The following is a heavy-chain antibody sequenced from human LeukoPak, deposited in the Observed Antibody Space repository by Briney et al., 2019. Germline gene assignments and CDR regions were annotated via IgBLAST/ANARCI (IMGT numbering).Heavy chain of an antibody. CDR1: GGSISSTSYY. Sequence: SETLSLTCTVSGGSISSTSYYWAWIRQPPGKGLEWIGNIYYSGSTYYNPSLKSRVTMSVDTSKNQFSLKLNSVTAADTAVYYCASAGYYDSNGYYLSYWGQGTQVTVSS. CDR3: ASAGYYDSNGYYLSY. CDR2: IYYSGST. D-gene: IGHD3-22*01. J-gene: IGHJ4*02. V-gene: IGHV4-39*07.